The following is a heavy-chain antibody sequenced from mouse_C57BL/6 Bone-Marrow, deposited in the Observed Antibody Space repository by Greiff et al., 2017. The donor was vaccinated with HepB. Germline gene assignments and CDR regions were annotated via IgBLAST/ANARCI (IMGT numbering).Heavy chain of an antibody. CDR2: ISDGGSYT. V-gene: IGHV5-4*01. J-gene: IGHJ4*01. CDR3: ARDGRGVYYYAMDY. Sequence: EVQLQESGGGLVKPGGSLKLSCAASGFTFSSSAMSWVRQTPEKRLEWVATISDGGSYTYYPDNVKGRFTISRDNAKNNLYLQMSHLKSEDTAMYYCARDGRGVYYYAMDYWGQGTSVTVSS. CDR1: GFTFSSSA. D-gene: IGHD1-1*01.